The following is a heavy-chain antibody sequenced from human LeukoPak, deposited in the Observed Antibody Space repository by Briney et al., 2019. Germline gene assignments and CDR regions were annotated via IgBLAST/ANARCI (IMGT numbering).Heavy chain of an antibody. CDR2: IKEDGSKK. CDR1: GFTFSRYW. V-gene: IGHV3-7*03. CDR3: ARVQGYYYDSSGYYGY. Sequence: GGSLRLSCAASGFTFSRYWMTWVRQAPGKGLEWVANIKEDGSKKNYVDSVKGRFTISRDNAKNSLYLQMNSLRAEDTAVYYCARVQGYYYDSSGYYGYWGQGTLVTVSS. D-gene: IGHD3-22*01. J-gene: IGHJ4*02.